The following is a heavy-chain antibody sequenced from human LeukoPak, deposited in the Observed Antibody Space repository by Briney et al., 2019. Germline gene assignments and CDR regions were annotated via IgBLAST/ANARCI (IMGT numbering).Heavy chain of an antibody. D-gene: IGHD6-19*01. J-gene: IGHJ5*02. Sequence: SETLSLTCAVYGGSFSGYYWSWIRQPPGKGLEWIGEINHSGSTNYNPSLKSRVTISVDTSKNQFSLKLSSVTAADTAVYYCARHVAAVAAVNWFDPWGQGTLVTVSS. CDR2: INHSGST. CDR1: GGSFSGYY. V-gene: IGHV4-34*01. CDR3: ARHVAAVAAVNWFDP.